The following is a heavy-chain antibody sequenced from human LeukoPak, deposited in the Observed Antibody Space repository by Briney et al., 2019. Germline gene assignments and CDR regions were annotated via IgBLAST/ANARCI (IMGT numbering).Heavy chain of an antibody. CDR3: ARALYSSSFYYYYYMDV. V-gene: IGHV4-59*01. Sequence: SETLSLTCTVSGGSISSYYWSWLRQPPGKGLEWIGYIYYSGSTNYNPSLTSRVTISVDTSKNQFSLKLSSVTAADTAVYYCARALYSSSFYYYYYMDVWGKGTTVTVSS. CDR2: IYYSGST. J-gene: IGHJ6*03. D-gene: IGHD6-6*01. CDR1: GGSISSYY.